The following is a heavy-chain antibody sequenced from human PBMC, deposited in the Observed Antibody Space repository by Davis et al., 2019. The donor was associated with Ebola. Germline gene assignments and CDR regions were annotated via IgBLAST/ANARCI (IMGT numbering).Heavy chain of an antibody. CDR3: ARGDRTTVTRKNRFVWYFDL. CDR1: GDSVPGNSVA. J-gene: IGHJ2*01. D-gene: IGHD4-17*01. CDR2: TYYRSKWYN. Sequence: SQTLSLTCAISGDSVPGNSVAWTWIRQSPSRGLEWLGRTYYRSKWYNDYAVSVKSRITITPDTSKNQFSLQLNSVTPEDTAVYYCARGDRTTVTRKNRFVWYFDLWGRGTLVTVSS. V-gene: IGHV6-1*01.